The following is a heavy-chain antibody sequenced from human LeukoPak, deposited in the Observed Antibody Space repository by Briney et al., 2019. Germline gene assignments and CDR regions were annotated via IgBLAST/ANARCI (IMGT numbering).Heavy chain of an antibody. CDR1: GSTFSSYA. Sequence: SVKVSCKASGSTFSSYAISWVRQAPGQELEWMGRIIPILGIANYAQKFQGRVTITADKSTSTAYMELSSLRSEDTAVYYCATRPEDYGDFYLSGEYFQHWGQGTLVTVSS. D-gene: IGHD4-17*01. J-gene: IGHJ1*01. CDR3: ATRPEDYGDFYLSGEYFQH. V-gene: IGHV1-69*04. CDR2: IIPILGIA.